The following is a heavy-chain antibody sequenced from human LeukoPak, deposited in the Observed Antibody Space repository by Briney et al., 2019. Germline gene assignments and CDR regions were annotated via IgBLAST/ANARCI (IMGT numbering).Heavy chain of an antibody. Sequence: PGGSLRLSCGASGLTVSSYGMSWVRQAPGKGLEWVSTIIGSAVNTYYADSVKGRFTISRDDSKNTVYLQMNSLRAEDTAVYSCAKYTSGTSYRGLDQRGQGTLVTVSS. J-gene: IGHJ4*02. CDR2: IIGSAVNT. V-gene: IGHV3-23*01. D-gene: IGHD3-10*01. CDR3: AKYTSGTSYRGLDQ. CDR1: GLTVSSYG.